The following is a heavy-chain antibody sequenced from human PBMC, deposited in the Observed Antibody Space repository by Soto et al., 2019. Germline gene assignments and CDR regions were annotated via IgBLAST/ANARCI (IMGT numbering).Heavy chain of an antibody. D-gene: IGHD2-15*01. CDR3: APLSVSLSGPYGIHV. V-gene: IGHV4-39*01. Sequence: PSETLSLTCSVSGYSVTSSDYYWAWIRQPPGKGLEWIGSTFYSGLTYYNPSLKSRVTLSVDTSKNQFSVRLNSVTAADTAVYYCAPLSVSLSGPYGIHVWGQGTTVTVPS. CDR1: GYSVTSSDYY. CDR2: TFYSGLT. J-gene: IGHJ6*02.